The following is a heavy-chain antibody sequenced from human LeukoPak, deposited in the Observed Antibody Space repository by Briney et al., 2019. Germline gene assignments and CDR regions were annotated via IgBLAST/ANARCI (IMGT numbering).Heavy chain of an antibody. Sequence: PGGSLRLSCAASGFTFSNYVMNWVRQAPGKGLEWVSSISSSSNYIYYADSVKGRFTISGDNAKNSLYLQMSSLRAEDTALYYCARDRGNQRGYYYYYMDVWGKGTTVTVSS. V-gene: IGHV3-21*01. CDR2: ISSSSNYI. CDR1: GFTFSNYV. D-gene: IGHD1-14*01. CDR3: ARDRGNQRGYYYYYMDV. J-gene: IGHJ6*03.